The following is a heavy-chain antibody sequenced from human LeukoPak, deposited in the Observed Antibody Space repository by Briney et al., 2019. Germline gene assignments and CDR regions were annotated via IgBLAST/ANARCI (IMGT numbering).Heavy chain of an antibody. CDR2: INIGNGNT. CDR3: ARRLGRSFDY. CDR1: GYTFTSNA. D-gene: IGHD2-21*01. V-gene: IGHV1-3*04. J-gene: IGHJ4*02. Sequence: ASVKVSCKASGYTFTSNAMHWVRQAPGQRLEWMGWINIGNGNTKYSQNFQGRITITRDTSATTAYMDLSSLRSEDTAMYYCARRLGRSFDYWGQGTLVTVSS.